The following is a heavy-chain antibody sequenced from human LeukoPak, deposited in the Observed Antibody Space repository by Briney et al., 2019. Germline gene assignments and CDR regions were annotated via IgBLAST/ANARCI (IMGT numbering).Heavy chain of an antibody. CDR2: ISWNSGYI. CDR3: AKERAGAFDI. Sequence: PGGSLRLSCAASGFTFDDYTMHWVRQTPGKGLEWVSGISWNSGYIGYAGSVKGRFTISRDNAKNSLYLQMNSLRAEDTALYYCAKERAGAFDIWGQGTMVTVSS. V-gene: IGHV3-9*01. CDR1: GFTFDDYT. J-gene: IGHJ3*02.